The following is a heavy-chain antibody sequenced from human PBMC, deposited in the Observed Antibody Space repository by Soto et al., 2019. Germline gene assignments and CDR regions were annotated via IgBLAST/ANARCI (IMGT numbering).Heavy chain of an antibody. CDR2: ISSNSAYI. Sequence: SLRLSCAASGFPFRSFTMNWVRQAPGKGLEWVSTISSNSAYIYYTDALGGRFTISRDNAKNSLHLQMNSLRAEDTAIYYCTKGGSYYYDSSGYYANWGQGTLVTVSS. V-gene: IGHV3-21*04. CDR1: GFPFRSFT. D-gene: IGHD3-22*01. J-gene: IGHJ4*02. CDR3: TKGGSYYYDSSGYYAN.